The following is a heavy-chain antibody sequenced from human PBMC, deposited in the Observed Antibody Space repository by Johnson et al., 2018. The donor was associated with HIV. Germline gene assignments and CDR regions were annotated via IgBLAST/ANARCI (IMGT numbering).Heavy chain of an antibody. D-gene: IGHD3-10*01. CDR1: GFTFSSYA. J-gene: IGHJ3*02. V-gene: IGHV3-30*02. Sequence: VQLVESGGGLVQPGGSLRLSCAASGFTFSSYAMSWVRQAPGKGLEWVAFIRYDGSSNFYPDSVKGRFTISRDNSKNTLYLQMNNLGPEDTAVYYCAKAELIRFGELNDGFDIWGQGTMVTVSS. CDR3: AKAELIRFGELNDGFDI. CDR2: IRYDGSSN.